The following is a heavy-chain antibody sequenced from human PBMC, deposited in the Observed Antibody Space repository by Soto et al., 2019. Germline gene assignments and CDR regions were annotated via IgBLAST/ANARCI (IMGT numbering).Heavy chain of an antibody. D-gene: IGHD3-10*01. J-gene: IGHJ3*02. CDR3: ARETHPDVLLWFGELSRAFDI. CDR1: GGSISSGDYY. Sequence: SETLSLTCTVSGGSISSGDYYWSWIRQPPGKGLEWIGYIYYSGSTYYNPSLKSRVTISVDTSKNQFSLKLSSVTAADTAVYYCARETHPDVLLWFGELSRAFDIWGQGTMVT. CDR2: IYYSGST. V-gene: IGHV4-30-4*01.